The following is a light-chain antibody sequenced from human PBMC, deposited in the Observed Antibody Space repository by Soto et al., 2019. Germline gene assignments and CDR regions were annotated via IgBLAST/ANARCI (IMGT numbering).Light chain of an antibody. J-gene: IGKJ1*01. CDR1: QSISSY. Sequence: DIEVTHSPSSLSSSVGGRCTITCRASQSISSYLNWYQQKPGNPPPLLIYAASSLKSGVTSRFSGSGSGTDFTLTISSLKPEDFASYYCQQSYSTHTWTFGHGTKVDIK. CDR2: AAS. V-gene: IGKV1-39*01. CDR3: QQSYSTHTWT.